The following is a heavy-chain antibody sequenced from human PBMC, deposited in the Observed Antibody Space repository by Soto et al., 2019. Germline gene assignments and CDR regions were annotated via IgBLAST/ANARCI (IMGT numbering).Heavy chain of an antibody. J-gene: IGHJ4*02. D-gene: IGHD1-1*01. V-gene: IGHV3-53*01. CDR3: VRDHNWSFDY. CDR2: IYSGGST. CDR1: GFTVSSYY. Sequence: PGGSLRLSCAASGFTVSSYYMSWVRQAPGKGLEWVSVIYSGGSTYYADSVKGRFTISRDTAKNSLYLQMNDLRADDTALYYCVRDHNWSFDYWGQGTLVTVSS.